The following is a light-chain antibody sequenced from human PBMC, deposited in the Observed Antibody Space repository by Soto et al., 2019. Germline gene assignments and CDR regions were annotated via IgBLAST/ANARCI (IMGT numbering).Light chain of an antibody. J-gene: IGKJ1*01. CDR1: QSVSSSY. CDR2: GAS. CDR3: QQYNNWPPVT. V-gene: IGKV3-15*01. Sequence: EIVRPQSPGSLSLYPGARATLSCRASQSVSSSYLAWYQQKPGQAPRLLIYGASTRATGIPARFSGSGSGTEFTLTISSLQSEDFAVYYCQQYNNWPPVTFGQGTKVDIK.